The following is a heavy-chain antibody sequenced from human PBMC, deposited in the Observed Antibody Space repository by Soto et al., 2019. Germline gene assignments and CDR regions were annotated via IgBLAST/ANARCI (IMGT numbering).Heavy chain of an antibody. CDR2: IYPGDSDT. V-gene: IGHV5-51*01. CDR1: GYTFTNYW. Sequence: GESLKISCKGSGYTFTNYWIGWVRQMPGKGLEWMGIIYPGDSDTKYNPSFQGQVTISADKSITTTYLRWTSLKASDTAIYYCAASIFYYGMDVWGQGTTVAVS. CDR3: AASIFYYGMDV. J-gene: IGHJ6*02.